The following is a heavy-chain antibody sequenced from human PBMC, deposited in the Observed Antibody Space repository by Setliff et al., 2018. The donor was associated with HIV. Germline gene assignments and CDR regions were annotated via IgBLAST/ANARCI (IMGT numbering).Heavy chain of an antibody. CDR2: IYLSGST. Sequence: SETLSLTCAVSGYSISGSYYWAWIRQPPGKGLEWIANIYLSGSTSYNPSLKGRVTISLDTSKNQFYLKLNSVTAADTAIYYCTRGGPTVAYGVDVWGQGTTVTVSS. J-gene: IGHJ6*02. V-gene: IGHV4-38-2*01. CDR1: GYSISGSYY. D-gene: IGHD4-17*01. CDR3: TRGGPTVAYGVDV.